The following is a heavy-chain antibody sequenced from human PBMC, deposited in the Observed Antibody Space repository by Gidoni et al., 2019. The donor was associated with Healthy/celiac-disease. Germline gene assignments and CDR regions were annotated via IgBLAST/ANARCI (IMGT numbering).Heavy chain of an antibody. V-gene: IGHV3-23*01. CDR2: ISGSGGST. Sequence: EVQLLESGGGLVQPGGSLRLSCAASGFTFSSYAMSWVPQAPGKGLEWVSAISGSGGSTYYADSVKGRFTISRDNSKNTLYLQMNSLRAEDTAVYYCAKWYHYYYYGMDVWGQGTTVTVSS. D-gene: IGHD2-15*01. CDR3: AKWYHYYYYGMDV. CDR1: GFTFSSYA. J-gene: IGHJ6*02.